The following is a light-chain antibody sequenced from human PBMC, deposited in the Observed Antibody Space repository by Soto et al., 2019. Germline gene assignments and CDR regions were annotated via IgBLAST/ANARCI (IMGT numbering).Light chain of an antibody. J-gene: IGLJ1*01. CDR1: SSNIGAGYD. Sequence: QSLLTQPPSVSGSPGQRVTLSCTGSSSNIGAGYDVHWYQQLPGTAPKLLIYGNSNRPSGVPDRFSGSKSGTSASLAITGLQAEDEADYYCQSYDSSLSCYVFRTGNEVPVL. V-gene: IGLV1-40*01. CDR3: QSYDSSLSCYV. CDR2: GNS.